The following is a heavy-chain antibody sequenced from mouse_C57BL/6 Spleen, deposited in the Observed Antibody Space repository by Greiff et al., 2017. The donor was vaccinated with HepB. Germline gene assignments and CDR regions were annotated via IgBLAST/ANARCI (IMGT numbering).Heavy chain of an antibody. CDR3: ARGMGGYFDV. Sequence: VQLQQSGPELVKPGASVKISCKASVYSFTTYYIHWVKQRPGQGLEWIGWIYPGSGNTKYNEKFKGKATLTADTSSSTAYMQLSSLTSEDSAVYYCARGMGGYFDVWGTGTTVTVSS. J-gene: IGHJ1*03. V-gene: IGHV1-66*01. D-gene: IGHD2-3*01. CDR1: VYSFTTYY. CDR2: IYPGSGNT.